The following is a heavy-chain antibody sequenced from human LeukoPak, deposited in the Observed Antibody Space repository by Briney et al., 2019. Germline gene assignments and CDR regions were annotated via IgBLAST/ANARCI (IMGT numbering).Heavy chain of an antibody. D-gene: IGHD6-6*01. CDR1: GFTFSSYA. Sequence: PGGSLRLSRAASGFTFSSYAMSWVRQAPGKGLEWVSAISGSGGSTYYADSVKGRFTISRDNSKNTLYLQMNSLRAEDTAVYYCAKSIAALNAFDIWGQGTMVTVSS. CDR3: AKSIAALNAFDI. V-gene: IGHV3-23*01. CDR2: ISGSGGST. J-gene: IGHJ3*02.